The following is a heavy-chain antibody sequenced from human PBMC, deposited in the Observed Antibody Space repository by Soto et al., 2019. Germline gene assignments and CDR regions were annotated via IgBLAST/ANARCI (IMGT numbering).Heavy chain of an antibody. CDR1: GYTFTGYY. Sequence: ASVKVSCKASGYTFTGYYMHWVRQAPGQGLEWMGWINPNSGGTNYAQKFQGWVTMTTDTSTSTAYMELRSLRSDDTAVYYCARAVVFTGYCSGGSCSWDFDYWGQGTLVTVSS. CDR3: ARAVVFTGYCSGGSCSWDFDY. D-gene: IGHD2-15*01. CDR2: INPNSGGT. V-gene: IGHV1-2*04. J-gene: IGHJ4*02.